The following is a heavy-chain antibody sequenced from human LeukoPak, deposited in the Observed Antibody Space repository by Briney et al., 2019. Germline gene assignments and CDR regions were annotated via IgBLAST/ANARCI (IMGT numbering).Heavy chain of an antibody. J-gene: IGHJ4*02. CDR3: AKRGVVIRVILVGFHKEAYYFDS. V-gene: IGHV3-23*01. CDR1: GFNLTTNA. Sequence: GSLSLSWEVSGFNLTTNAMGWALQAPGKGRDWAEGIIVRGGRQNYADSVKGRFTTSRDSPKNTLYLQMNSLRAEDTAVYFCAKRGVVIRVILVGFHKEAYYFDSWGQGALVTVSS. D-gene: IGHD3-22*01. CDR2: IIVRGGRQ.